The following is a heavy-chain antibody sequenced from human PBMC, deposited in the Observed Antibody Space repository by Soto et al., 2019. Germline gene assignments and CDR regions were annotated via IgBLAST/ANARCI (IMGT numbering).Heavy chain of an antibody. CDR3: ARDRGSGSSYPYYYYAMDV. CDR2: IYNSGST. V-gene: IGHV4-61*08. J-gene: IGHJ6*02. D-gene: IGHD3-10*01. Sequence: PSETLSLTCTVSGGSISSGDYYWTWIRQPPGKGLEWIGYIYNSGSTNYNPSLKSRVTISVDTSKNQFSLELRSVTAADTAVYFCARDRGSGSSYPYYYYAMDVWGQGTTVTVSS. CDR1: GGSISSGDYY.